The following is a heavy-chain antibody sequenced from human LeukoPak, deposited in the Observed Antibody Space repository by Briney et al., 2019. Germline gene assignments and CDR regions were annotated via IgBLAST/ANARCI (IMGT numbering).Heavy chain of an antibody. Sequence: SETLSLTCTVSGGSISSSSYYWGWIRQPPGKGLEWIGSIYYSGSTYYNPSLKSRVTISVDTSKNQFSLKLSSVTAADTAVYYCARVAVTKRGIDYWGQGTLVTVSS. V-gene: IGHV4-39*01. J-gene: IGHJ4*02. CDR3: ARVAVTKRGIDY. CDR1: GGSISSSSYY. D-gene: IGHD4-17*01. CDR2: IYYSGST.